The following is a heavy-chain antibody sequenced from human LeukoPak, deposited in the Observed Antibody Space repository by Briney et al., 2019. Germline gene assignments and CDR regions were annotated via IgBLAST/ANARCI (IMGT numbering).Heavy chain of an antibody. CDR2: ISGSGGST. CDR1: GFTFSSYA. Sequence: GGSLRLSCAASGFTFSSYAMSWVRQAPGKGLEWVSAISGSGGSTYYADSVKGRFTISRDNSKNTLYLQMNSLRAEDTAVYYCAGQYYDILTGYSIWGQGTLVTVSS. CDR3: AGQYYDILTGYSI. V-gene: IGHV3-23*01. D-gene: IGHD3-9*01. J-gene: IGHJ4*02.